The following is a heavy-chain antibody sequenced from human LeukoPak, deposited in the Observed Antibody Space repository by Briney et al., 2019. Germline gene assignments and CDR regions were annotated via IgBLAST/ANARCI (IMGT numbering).Heavy chain of an antibody. V-gene: IGHV3-11*05. CDR3: ARAAYSSSWNPYYYYYGMDV. D-gene: IGHD6-13*01. J-gene: IGHJ6*02. CDR2: ISSSSSYT. Sequence: PGGSLRLSCAASGFTFSDYYMSWIRQAPGKGLEWVSYISSSSSYTNYADSVKGRFTISRDNAKNSLYLQMNSLRAEDTAVYYCARAAYSSSWNPYYYYYGMDVWGQGTTVTVSS. CDR1: GFTFSDYY.